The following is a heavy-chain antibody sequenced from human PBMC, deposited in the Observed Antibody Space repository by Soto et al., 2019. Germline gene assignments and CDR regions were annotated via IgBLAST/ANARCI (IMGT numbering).Heavy chain of an antibody. CDR3: AGGLGYYYGSGSYSYFDY. D-gene: IGHD3-10*01. Sequence: PSETLSLTCTVSGGSISSYYWSWIRQPPGKGLEWIGYIYYSGSTNYNPSLKSRVTISVDTSKNQFSLKLSSVTAADTAVYYCAGGLGYYYGSGSYSYFDYWGQGTLVTVSS. V-gene: IGHV4-59*01. CDR1: GGSISSYY. CDR2: IYYSGST. J-gene: IGHJ4*02.